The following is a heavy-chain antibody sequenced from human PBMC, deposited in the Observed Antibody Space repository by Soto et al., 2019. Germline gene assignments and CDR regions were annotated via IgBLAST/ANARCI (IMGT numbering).Heavy chain of an antibody. Sequence: GGSLRLSCKASGFTFSSYSMNWVRQAPGKGLEWVSYISYSSGNIYYADSVKGRFTISRDNAENSLFLQMNSLKAEDTAVYYCARTGGYSSGYRMDVWGQGTTVTVSS. CDR3: ARTGGYSSGYRMDV. J-gene: IGHJ6*02. V-gene: IGHV3-48*01. CDR1: GFTFSSYS. D-gene: IGHD2-15*01. CDR2: ISYSSGNI.